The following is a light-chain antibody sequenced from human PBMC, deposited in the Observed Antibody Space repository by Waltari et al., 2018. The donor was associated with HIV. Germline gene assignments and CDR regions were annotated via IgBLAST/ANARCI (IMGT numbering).Light chain of an antibody. CDR1: ASNIGAGFD. J-gene: IGLJ3*02. V-gene: IGLV1-40*01. CDR3: QSYDISLTGLWV. CDR2: GDT. Sequence: SVLTQPPSVSGAPGQSVSISCRGNASNIGAGFDVPWYRQSPGTAPKLVIFGDTVLPSGITDRFSGSRSLNSVSLDISGLRAEDAGDYYCQSYDISLTGLWVFGGGTKLTVL.